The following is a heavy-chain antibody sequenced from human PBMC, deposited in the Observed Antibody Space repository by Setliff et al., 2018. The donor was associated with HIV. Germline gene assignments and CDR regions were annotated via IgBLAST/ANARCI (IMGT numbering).Heavy chain of an antibody. V-gene: IGHV3-30*04. CDR1: GFTFSSYE. Sequence: PGGSLRLSCAASGFTFSSYEMNWVRQAPGKGLEWVAVISYDGSNKYYADSVKGRFTISRDNSKNTLYLQMNSLRAEDTAVYYCARDGVVVPAAIHYYYYYMDVWGKGTTVTVSS. CDR3: ARDGVVVPAAIHYYYYYMDV. J-gene: IGHJ6*03. D-gene: IGHD2-2*01. CDR2: ISYDGSNK.